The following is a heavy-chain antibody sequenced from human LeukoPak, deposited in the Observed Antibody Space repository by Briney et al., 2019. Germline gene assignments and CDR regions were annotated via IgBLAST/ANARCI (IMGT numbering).Heavy chain of an antibody. CDR2: INHSGST. V-gene: IGHV4-34*01. D-gene: IGHD3-22*01. Sequence: PSETLSLTCAVYGGSFSGYYWSWIRQPPGKGLEGMGEINHSGSTNYNPSLKSRVTISVDPSKNQFSLKLSSVTAADTAVYYCGGSSYYYDSSGYNDDAFDIWGQGTMVTVSS. J-gene: IGHJ3*02. CDR1: GGSFSGYY. CDR3: GGSSYYYDSSGYNDDAFDI.